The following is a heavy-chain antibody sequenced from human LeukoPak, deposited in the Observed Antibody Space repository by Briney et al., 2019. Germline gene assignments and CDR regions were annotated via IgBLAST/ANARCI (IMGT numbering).Heavy chain of an antibody. CDR2: INHSGST. Sequence: SETLSLTCAVYGGSFSGYYWSWIRQPPGKGLEWIGEINHSGSTNYNPSLKSRVTISVDTSKNQFSLKLSSVTAADTAVYYCARVLGGYPRWGQGTLVTVSS. D-gene: IGHD3-9*01. CDR3: ARVLGGYPR. CDR1: GGSFSGYY. V-gene: IGHV4-34*01. J-gene: IGHJ4*02.